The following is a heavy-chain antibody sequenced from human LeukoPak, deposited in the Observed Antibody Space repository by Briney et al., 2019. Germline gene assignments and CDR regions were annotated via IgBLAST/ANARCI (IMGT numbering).Heavy chain of an antibody. CDR3: AKTLRIVGATKD. Sequence: GGSLRLSCAASGFTFSSYGMHWVRQTPGKGLEWVAFIRYDGSNKYYADSVKGRFTISRDNSKNTLYLQMNSLRAEDTAVYYCAKTLRIVGATKDWGQGTLVTVSS. D-gene: IGHD1-26*01. CDR2: IRYDGSNK. V-gene: IGHV3-30*02. J-gene: IGHJ4*02. CDR1: GFTFSSYG.